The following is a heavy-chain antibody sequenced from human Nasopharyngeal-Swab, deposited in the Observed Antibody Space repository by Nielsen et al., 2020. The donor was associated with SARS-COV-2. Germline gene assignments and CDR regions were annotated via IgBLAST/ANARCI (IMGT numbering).Heavy chain of an antibody. J-gene: IGHJ4*02. Sequence: LKISCAASGFTFSSYSMNWVRQAPGKGLEWVSSISSSSSYIYYADSVKGRFTISRDNAKNSLYLQMNSLRAEDTAVYYCASSPITMVRGVTDYWGQGTLVTVSS. CDR1: GFTFSSYS. CDR2: ISSSSSYI. V-gene: IGHV3-21*01. D-gene: IGHD3-10*01. CDR3: ASSPITMVRGVTDY.